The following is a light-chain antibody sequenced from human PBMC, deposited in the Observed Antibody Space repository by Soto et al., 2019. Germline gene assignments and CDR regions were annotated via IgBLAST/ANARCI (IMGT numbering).Light chain of an antibody. CDR1: QSVGRDY. V-gene: IGKV3-20*01. CDR3: QQYASSPIT. J-gene: IGKJ5*01. CDR2: DAS. Sequence: ENVLTQSPGTLSLSPGERATLSCRASQSVGRDYLAWFQQKPGQAPRLLIHDASRRATGIPEWFSGSGSGTDFTLTINRLEPEDFAIYYCQQYASSPITFGQGSRVDIK.